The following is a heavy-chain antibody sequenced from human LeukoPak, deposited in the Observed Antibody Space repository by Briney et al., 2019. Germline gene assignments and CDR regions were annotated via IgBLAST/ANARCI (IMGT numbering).Heavy chain of an antibody. CDR3: ARAQPLLSYGAPAHDYYYGMDV. Sequence: ASVKVSCKASGYTFTNYYIQWVRQAPGQGLEWMGRINPSGGSTSYAQKSQGRVTITADESTSTAYMELSSLRSEDTAVYYCARAQPLLSYGAPAHDYYYGMDVWGQGTTVTVSS. J-gene: IGHJ6*02. V-gene: IGHV1-46*01. CDR1: GYTFTNYY. D-gene: IGHD3-22*01. CDR2: INPSGGST.